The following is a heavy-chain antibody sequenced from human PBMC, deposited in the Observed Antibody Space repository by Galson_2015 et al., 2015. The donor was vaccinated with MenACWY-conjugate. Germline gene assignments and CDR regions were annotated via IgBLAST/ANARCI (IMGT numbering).Heavy chain of an antibody. V-gene: IGHV1-2*04. Sequence: SVKVSRKASGYTFTGYYMHWVRQAPGQGLEWMGWINPNSGGTNYAQKFQGWVTMTRDTSISTAYMELSRLRSDDTAVYYCARADRLYSYELYYYMDVWGKGTTVTVSS. CDR2: INPNSGGT. J-gene: IGHJ6*03. D-gene: IGHD5-18*01. CDR3: ARADRLYSYELYYYMDV. CDR1: GYTFTGYY.